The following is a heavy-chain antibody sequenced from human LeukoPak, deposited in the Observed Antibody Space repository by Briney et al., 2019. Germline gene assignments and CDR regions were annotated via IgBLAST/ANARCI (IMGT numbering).Heavy chain of an antibody. CDR1: GGSISGYY. J-gene: IGHJ5*02. D-gene: IGHD6-25*01. Sequence: PSETLSLTCTVSGGSISGYYWSWIRQPAGKGLEWIGRINNSGSSNYNPSLRSRVTMSVDTSKNQFSLNPSAVTAADTAVYYCAREGGGPRWLDPWGQGTLVTVSS. V-gene: IGHV4-4*07. CDR2: INNSGSS. CDR3: AREGGGPRWLDP.